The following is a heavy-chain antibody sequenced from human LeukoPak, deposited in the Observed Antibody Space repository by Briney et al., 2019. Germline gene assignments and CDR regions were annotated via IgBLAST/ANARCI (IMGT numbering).Heavy chain of an antibody. J-gene: IGHJ3*02. V-gene: IGHV3-30*03. CDR1: GFTFSSYG. D-gene: IGHD3-10*01. CDR3: ARLGGFGGPDAFDI. CDR2: ISYDGSNK. Sequence: GGSLRLSCAASGFTFSSYGMHWVRQAPGKGLEWVAVISYDGSNKYYADSVKGRFTISRDNSKNTLYLQMNSLRAGDTAVYYCARLGGFGGPDAFDIWGQGTMVTVSS.